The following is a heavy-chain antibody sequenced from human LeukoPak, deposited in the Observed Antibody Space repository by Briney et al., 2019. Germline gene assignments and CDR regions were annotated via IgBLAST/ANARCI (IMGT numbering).Heavy chain of an antibody. CDR2: ISGSGGST. CDR3: ASSFRMGKLTSAFDY. CDR1: GFTFSSYA. V-gene: IGHV3-23*01. J-gene: IGHJ4*02. Sequence: PGGSLRLSCAASGFTFSSYAMSWVRQAPGKGLEWVSAISGSGGSTYYADSVKGRFTISRDNSKNTLYLQMNSLRAEDTAVYYCASSFRMGKLTSAFDYWGQGTLVTVSS. D-gene: IGHD7-27*01.